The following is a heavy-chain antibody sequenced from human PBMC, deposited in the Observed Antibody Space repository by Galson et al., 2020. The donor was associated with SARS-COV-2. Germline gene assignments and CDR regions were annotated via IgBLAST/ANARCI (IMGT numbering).Heavy chain of an antibody. CDR1: GFTFSNYG. CDR2: IWYDGSNK. V-gene: IGHV3-33*01. CDR3: AREGEIAAAGMGLDY. D-gene: IGHD6-13*01. J-gene: IGHJ4*02. Sequence: TGGSLRLSCAASGFTFSNYGMHWVRQAPGKGLEWVAVIWYDGSNKYYADSVKGRFTISRDNSKNTLYLQMNSLRADDTAVYYCAREGEIAAAGMGLDYWGQGTLVTVSS.